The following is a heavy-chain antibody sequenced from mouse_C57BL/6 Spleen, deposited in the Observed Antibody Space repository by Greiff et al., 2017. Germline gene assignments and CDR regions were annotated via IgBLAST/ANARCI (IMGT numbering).Heavy chain of an antibody. CDR2: IDPNSGGT. J-gene: IGHJ4*01. Sequence: QVHVKQPGAELVKPGASVKLSCKASGYTFTSYWMHWVKQRPGRGLEWIGRIDPNSGGTKYNEKFKSKATLTVDKPSRTAYMQLSSLTSEDSAVYYCASWITTVVATDYAMDYWGQGTSVTVSS. CDR3: ASWITTVVATDYAMDY. V-gene: IGHV1-72*01. D-gene: IGHD1-1*01. CDR1: GYTFTSYW.